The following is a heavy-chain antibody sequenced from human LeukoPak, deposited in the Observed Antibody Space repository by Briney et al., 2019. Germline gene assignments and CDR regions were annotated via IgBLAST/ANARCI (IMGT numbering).Heavy chain of an antibody. CDR2: TYTGGST. D-gene: IGHD1-26*01. CDR3: VGGTYYGGDY. J-gene: IGHJ4*02. Sequence: PSETLSLTCTVSGGSISSYYWNWIRQPAGKGLEYIGRTYTGGSTNYNPSLKSRVTMSVDTSKNQFSLKLSSVTAADTAVYYCVGGTYYGGDYWGQGTLVTLST. CDR1: GGSISSYY. V-gene: IGHV4-4*07.